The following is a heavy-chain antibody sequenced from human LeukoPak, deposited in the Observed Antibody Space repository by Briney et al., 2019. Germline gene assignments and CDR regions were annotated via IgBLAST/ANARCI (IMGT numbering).Heavy chain of an antibody. Sequence: GASVTVSCKASGYDFTSVGITWVRRAPGQGLEWMGRIIPILGIANYAQKFQGRVTITADKSTSTAYMELSSLRSEDTAVYYCARSDGYNYFLLDYWGQGTLVTVSS. CDR2: IIPILGIA. D-gene: IGHD5-24*01. CDR3: ARSDGYNYFLLDY. V-gene: IGHV1-69*04. J-gene: IGHJ4*02. CDR1: GYDFTSVG.